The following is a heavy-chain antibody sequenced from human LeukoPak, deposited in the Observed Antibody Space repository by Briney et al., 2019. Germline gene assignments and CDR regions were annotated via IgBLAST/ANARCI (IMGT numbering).Heavy chain of an antibody. CDR2: ISSRGTYI. V-gene: IGHV3-21*01. J-gene: IGHJ4*02. CDR1: GFTFSTYS. CDR3: ARGVGCSGGSCYFNY. D-gene: IGHD2-15*01. Sequence: GGSLRLSCAASGFTFSTYSMNWVRQAPGKGLEWVSSISSRGTYIYYADSMKGRFTISRDNTKNSLYLQMNSLRAEDTAVYYCARGVGCSGGSCYFNYWGQGTLVTVSS.